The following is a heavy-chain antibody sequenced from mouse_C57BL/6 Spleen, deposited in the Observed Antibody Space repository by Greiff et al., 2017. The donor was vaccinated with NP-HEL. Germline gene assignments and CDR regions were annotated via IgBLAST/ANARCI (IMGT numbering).Heavy chain of an antibody. Sequence: EVMLVESGGGLVKPGGSLKLSCAASGFTFSSYAMSWVRQTPEKRLECVATISDGGSYTYYPDNVKGRFTISRDNAKNNLYLQMSHLKSEDTAMYYCARETAYFDYWGQGTTLTVSS. D-gene: IGHD4-1*01. CDR2: ISDGGSYT. CDR3: ARETAYFDY. CDR1: GFTFSSYA. V-gene: IGHV5-4*01. J-gene: IGHJ2*01.